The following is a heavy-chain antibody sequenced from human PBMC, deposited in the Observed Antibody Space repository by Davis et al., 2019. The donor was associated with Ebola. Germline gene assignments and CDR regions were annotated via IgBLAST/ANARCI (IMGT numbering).Heavy chain of an antibody. CDR1: GFTFRTYG. CDR2: ITYDGKNQ. Sequence: LSLTCAASGFTFRTYGMNWVRQAPGKGLEWVAFITYDGKNQYYKESVRDRFTIPRSNPNKTVSLQMNNLRSDDTAVYYCSNARYSYGAAYFDNWGRGVLVSVTS. CDR3: SNARYSYGAAYFDN. D-gene: IGHD5-18*01. V-gene: IGHV3-30*18. J-gene: IGHJ4*02.